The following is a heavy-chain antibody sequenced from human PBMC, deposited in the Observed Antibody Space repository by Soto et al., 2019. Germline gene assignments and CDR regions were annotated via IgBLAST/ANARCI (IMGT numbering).Heavy chain of an antibody. Sequence: GASVKVSCKASGYTFTGYYMHWVRQAPGQGLEWLGWINPNSGGTNYAQQFQGRVTMTRDTSISTAYMELSRLRSDDTAVYYCAREGAGDRAFDYWGQGTLVTVSS. D-gene: IGHD2-21*02. CDR3: AREGAGDRAFDY. J-gene: IGHJ4*02. CDR2: INPNSGGT. CDR1: GYTFTGYY. V-gene: IGHV1-2*02.